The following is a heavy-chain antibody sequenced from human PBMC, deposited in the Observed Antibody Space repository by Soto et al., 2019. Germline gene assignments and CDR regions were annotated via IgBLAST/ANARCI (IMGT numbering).Heavy chain of an antibody. CDR3: ARGGSSDWHVARAT. Sequence: QVQQQPWGAGLLKPSETLSLTCTVSAGSFSNYYWNWIRQSPGKGLEWIGKIKHGGSSSYNPYLRGRFSIPGDLSKTQFSLTWTAVAAADTAGYYVARGGSSDWHVARATWGQGPMVPFSS. V-gene: IGHV4-34*01. D-gene: IGHD6-19*01. J-gene: IGHJ3*01. CDR2: IKHGGSS. CDR1: AGSFSNYY.